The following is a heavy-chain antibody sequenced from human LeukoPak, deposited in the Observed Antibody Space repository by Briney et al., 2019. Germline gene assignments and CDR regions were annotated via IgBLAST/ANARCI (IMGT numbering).Heavy chain of an antibody. CDR2: IIPIFGTA. CDR3: ARESEYYDSSGYYGAFDI. V-gene: IGHV1-69*05. CDR1: GYTFTSYA. J-gene: IGHJ3*02. D-gene: IGHD3-22*01. Sequence: GASVKVSCKASGYTFTSYAISWVRQAPGQGLEWMGRIIPIFGTANYAQKFQGRVTITTDESTSTAYMELSSLRSEDTAVYYCARESEYYDSSGYYGAFDIWGQGTMVTVSS.